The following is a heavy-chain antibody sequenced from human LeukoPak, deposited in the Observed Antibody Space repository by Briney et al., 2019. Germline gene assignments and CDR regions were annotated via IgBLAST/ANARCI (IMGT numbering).Heavy chain of an antibody. CDR2: ISAYNGNT. V-gene: IGHV1-18*01. CDR1: GYTFTSYG. CDR3: ARHTTIFGVAIIDI. J-gene: IGHJ3*02. D-gene: IGHD3-3*01. Sequence: ASVKVSCKASGYTFTSYGISWVRQAPGQGLEWMGWISAYNGNTNYAQKLQGGVTMTTDTSTSTAYMDLSSLRSDDTAVYYCARHTTIFGVAIIDIWGQGTMVTVSS.